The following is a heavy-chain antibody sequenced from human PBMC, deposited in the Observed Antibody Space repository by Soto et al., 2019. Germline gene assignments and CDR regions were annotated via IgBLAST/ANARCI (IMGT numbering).Heavy chain of an antibody. V-gene: IGHV4-39*01. CDR1: GGSISSSSYY. Sequence: QLQLQESGPGLVKPSETLSLTCTVSGGSISSSSYYWGWIRQPPGKGLEWIGSIYYSGSTYYNPSLKSRVTISVDTSKNQFSLKLSSVTAADTAVYYCARLVVVDYYDSSGYYPNWFDPWGQGTLVTVSS. CDR2: IYYSGST. CDR3: ARLVVVDYYDSSGYYPNWFDP. D-gene: IGHD3-22*01. J-gene: IGHJ5*02.